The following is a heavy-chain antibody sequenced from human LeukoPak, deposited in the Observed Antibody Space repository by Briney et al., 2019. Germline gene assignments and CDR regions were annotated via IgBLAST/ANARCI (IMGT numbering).Heavy chain of an antibody. D-gene: IGHD3-10*01. Sequence: SETLCLTCAVYGGSFSGYYWSWIRQTPGKGLEWIGEINHSGSTNYNPSLNSRVTISVDTSKNQFSLKLSSVTAADTAVYYCARGRGAYYYGSGSYYYYYYMDVWGKGTTVTVSS. CDR3: ARGRGAYYYGSGSYYYYYYMDV. V-gene: IGHV4-34*01. J-gene: IGHJ6*03. CDR1: GGSFSGYY. CDR2: INHSGST.